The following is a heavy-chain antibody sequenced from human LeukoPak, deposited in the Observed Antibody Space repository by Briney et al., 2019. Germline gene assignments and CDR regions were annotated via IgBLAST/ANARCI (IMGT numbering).Heavy chain of an antibody. V-gene: IGHV3-30*02. CDR2: VRYDGTNK. Sequence: LPGGSLRLSCAASGFTFGNFGMNWVRQAPGKGLEWVALVRYDGTNKYYADSVKGRFSISRDNSENTVYLQMNSLRAEDTAVYYCARDSSTGRYGPLDNWGQGSLVTVSS. J-gene: IGHJ4*02. CDR1: GFTFGNFG. D-gene: IGHD1-26*01. CDR3: ARDSSTGRYGPLDN.